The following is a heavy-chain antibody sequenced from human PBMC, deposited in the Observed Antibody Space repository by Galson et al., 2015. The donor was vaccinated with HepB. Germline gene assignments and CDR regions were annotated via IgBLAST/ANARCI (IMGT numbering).Heavy chain of an antibody. V-gene: IGHV5-51*01. CDR2: IYPGGSDT. J-gene: IGHJ3*02. CDR3: TITDPGGRFDI. CDR1: GYSFTSYW. D-gene: IGHD3-16*01. Sequence: QSGAEVKKPGESLKISCKSSGYSFTSYWIAWVRQMPGKGLEWMGIIYPGGSDTRYSPSFQGQVTISANRSISTAYLQWSSLKASDTAMYYCTITDPGGRFDIWGQGTMVTISS.